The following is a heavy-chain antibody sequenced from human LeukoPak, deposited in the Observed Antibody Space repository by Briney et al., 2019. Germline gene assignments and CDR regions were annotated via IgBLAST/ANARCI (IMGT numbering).Heavy chain of an antibody. J-gene: IGHJ4*02. CDR2: ISGSGGST. D-gene: IGHD6-13*01. CDR1: GFTFSSNG. Sequence: PGGSLRLSCAASGFTFSSNGMSWVRQAPGKGLEWVSAISGSGGSTHYADSVKGRFTISRDNSKNTLYLQMNSLRAEDTAVYYCARASPIVAAGISSRFLGRKENTRLETDKYYFDYWGQGTLVTVSS. V-gene: IGHV3-23*01. CDR3: ARASPIVAAGISSRFLGRKENTRLETDKYYFDY.